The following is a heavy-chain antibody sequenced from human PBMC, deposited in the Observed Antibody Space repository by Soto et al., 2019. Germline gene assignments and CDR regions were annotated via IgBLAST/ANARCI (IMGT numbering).Heavy chain of an antibody. V-gene: IGHV3-30*18. CDR3: AKEYDILTGYFDAFDI. D-gene: IGHD3-9*01. CDR1: GFTFSSYG. J-gene: IGHJ3*02. CDR2: ISYDGSNK. Sequence: GGSLRLSCAASGFTFSSYGMHWVRQAPGKGLEWVAVISYDGSNKYYADSVKGRFTISRDNSKNTLYLQMNSLRAEDTAVYYCAKEYDILTGYFDAFDIWGQGTMVTVSS.